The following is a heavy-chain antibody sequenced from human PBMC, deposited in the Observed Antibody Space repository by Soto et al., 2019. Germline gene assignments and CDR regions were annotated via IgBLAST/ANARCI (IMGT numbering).Heavy chain of an antibody. CDR1: GFDFRSYE. Sequence: GGSLRLSCVASGFDFRSYEMNWVRQAPGKGLEWASNIRADDESIYYADSVKGRVSVSRDNAKNSLFLEMNSLRVDDTAVYYCARETLRDAIDIWGQGTMVTVSS. J-gene: IGHJ3*02. V-gene: IGHV3-48*03. CDR3: ARETLRDAIDI. CDR2: IRADDESI.